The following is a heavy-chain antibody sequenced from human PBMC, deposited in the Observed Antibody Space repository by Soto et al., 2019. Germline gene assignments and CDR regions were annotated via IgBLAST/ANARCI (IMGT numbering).Heavy chain of an antibody. Sequence: QVQLQESGPGLVKPSETLSLTCTVSGGSISSYYWSWIRQPPGKGLEWIGYIYYSGSTNYNPSLKSRVTISVDTSKNQFSLKLSSVTAADTAVYYCARAPYRNEYQYDPWGQGTLVTVSS. CDR1: GGSISSYY. J-gene: IGHJ5*02. CDR2: IYYSGST. V-gene: IGHV4-59*08. CDR3: ARAPYRNEYQYDP. D-gene: IGHD2-2*01.